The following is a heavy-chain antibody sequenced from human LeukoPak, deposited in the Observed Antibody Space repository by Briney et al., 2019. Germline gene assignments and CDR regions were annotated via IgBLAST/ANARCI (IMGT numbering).Heavy chain of an antibody. CDR2: IYYSGST. CDR3: ARDAYGSGSSRPDYSLLLDY. D-gene: IGHD3-10*01. V-gene: IGHV4-59*01. CDR1: GGSISSYY. J-gene: IGHJ4*02. Sequence: PSETLSLTCTVSGGSISSYYWSWIRQPPGKGLEWIGYIYYSGSTNYNPSLKSRVTISVDTSKDQFSLKLSPVAAADTAVYYCARDAYGSGSSRPDYSLLLDYWGQGTLVTVSS.